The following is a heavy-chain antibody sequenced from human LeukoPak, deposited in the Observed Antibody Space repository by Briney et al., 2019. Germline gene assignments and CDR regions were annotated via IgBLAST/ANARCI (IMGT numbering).Heavy chain of an antibody. CDR1: GVYISSISYY. CDR3: ARRRLGWYSVDY. V-gene: IGHV4-39*01. J-gene: IGHJ4*02. Sequence: PSDTLSLACTVSGVYISSISYYWCWILQPPGKVLEWIGSIYYSGSTCYNPSLKSRVTVSVDTSKNQFSLSLSSVTAADTAVYYCARRRLGWYSVDYWGQGTLVTVSS. CDR2: IYYSGST. D-gene: IGHD6-19*01.